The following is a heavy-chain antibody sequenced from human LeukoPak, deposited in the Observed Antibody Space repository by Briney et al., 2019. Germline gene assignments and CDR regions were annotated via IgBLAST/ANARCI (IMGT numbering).Heavy chain of an antibody. V-gene: IGHV1-18*01. CDR3: ARTRYYYDSSGYYHFDY. CDR1: GYTFTSYG. J-gene: IGHJ4*02. CDR2: ISAYNGNT. D-gene: IGHD3-22*01. Sequence: GASVKVPCKASGYTFTSYGISWVRQAPGQGLEWMGWISAYNGNTNYVQKLQGRVTMTTDTSTSTAYMELRSLRSDDTAVYYCARTRYYYDSSGYYHFDYWGQGTLVTVSS.